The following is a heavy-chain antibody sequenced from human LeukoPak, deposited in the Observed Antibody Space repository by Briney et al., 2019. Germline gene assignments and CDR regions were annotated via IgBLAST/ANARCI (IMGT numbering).Heavy chain of an antibody. Sequence: GGSLRLSCAASGFTFSIYAMSWVRQAPGKGLEWVSSISFNDYSTFYADSVKGRFTISRDNSKNTLYLQMNSLRAEDTAVYYCASPPFYFDYWGQGTLVTVSS. CDR2: ISFNDYST. CDR3: ASPPFYFDY. CDR1: GFTFSIYA. V-gene: IGHV3-23*01. J-gene: IGHJ4*02.